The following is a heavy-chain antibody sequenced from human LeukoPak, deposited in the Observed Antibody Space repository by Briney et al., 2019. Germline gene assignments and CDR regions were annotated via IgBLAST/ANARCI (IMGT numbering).Heavy chain of an antibody. CDR2: IYYTGNT. J-gene: IGHJ5*02. D-gene: IGHD3-9*01. CDR1: GDSIIGYY. V-gene: IGHV4-39*07. Sequence: SETLSLTCSVSGDSIIGYYWGWIRQPPGKGLEWIGNIYYTGNTYYNSSLKSRVTISVDTSKNQFSLKLSSVTAADTAVYYCARAVLTGYYWGFDPWGQGTLVTVSS. CDR3: ARAVLTGYYWGFDP.